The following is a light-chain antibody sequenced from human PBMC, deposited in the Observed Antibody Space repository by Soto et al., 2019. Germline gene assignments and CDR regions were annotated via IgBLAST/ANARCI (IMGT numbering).Light chain of an antibody. CDR2: DVS. V-gene: IGLV2-14*01. Sequence: QSVLTQPACVSGSPVQSITISCTGTSSDVGGYNYVSWYQQHPGKAPKLMIYDVSNRPSGVSNRFSGSKSGNTASLTISGLQAEDEADYYCSSYTSSSTYVFGTGTKVTVL. CDR3: SSYTSSSTYV. CDR1: SSDVGGYNY. J-gene: IGLJ1*01.